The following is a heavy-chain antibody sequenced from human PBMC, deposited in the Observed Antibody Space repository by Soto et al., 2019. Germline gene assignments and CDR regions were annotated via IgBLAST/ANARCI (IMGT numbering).Heavy chain of an antibody. CDR3: ARQARIHNEGYYFDY. D-gene: IGHD5-18*01. Sequence: SETLSLTCTVSGGSISSSSYYWGWIRQPPGKGLEWIGYIYYSGSTNYNPSLKSRVTISVDTSKNQFSLKLSSVTAADTAVYYCARQARIHNEGYYFDYWGQGTLVTVSS. CDR2: IYYSGST. V-gene: IGHV4-39*01. J-gene: IGHJ4*02. CDR1: GGSISSSSYY.